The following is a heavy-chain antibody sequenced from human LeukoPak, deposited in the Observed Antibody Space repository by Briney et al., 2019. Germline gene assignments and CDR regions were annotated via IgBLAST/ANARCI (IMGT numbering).Heavy chain of an antibody. CDR1: GFTFSSYG. CDR3: ARDRSTRDFDY. D-gene: IGHD1-1*01. Sequence: GGSLRLSCAASGFTFSSYGMHWVRQVPGKGLEWVAVIWYDGSNQNYADSVKGRFTISRDNSKNMLYLQMNSLRDEDTAVYYCARDRSTRDFDYWGQGTLVTVSS. CDR2: IWYDGSNQ. V-gene: IGHV3-33*01. J-gene: IGHJ4*02.